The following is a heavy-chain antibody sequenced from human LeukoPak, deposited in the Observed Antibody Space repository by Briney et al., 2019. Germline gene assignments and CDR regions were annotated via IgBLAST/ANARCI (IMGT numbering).Heavy chain of an antibody. V-gene: IGHV3-30*18. CDR1: GFTYSSYR. J-gene: IGHJ6*03. CDR2: ISYDGSNK. CDR3: AKDLNLIASSGPLPPYYYYYMDV. Sequence: GGSLRLSCAASGFTYSSYRMHCVRQAPGEGLEWVAVISYDGSNKYYAASEKGRFTISRDNSKNTLYLQMNSLRAEDTAVYYCAKDLNLIASSGPLPPYYYYYMDVWGKGTTVTVSS. D-gene: IGHD6-19*01.